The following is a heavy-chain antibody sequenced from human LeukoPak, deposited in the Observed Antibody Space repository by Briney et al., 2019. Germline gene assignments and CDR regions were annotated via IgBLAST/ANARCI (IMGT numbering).Heavy chain of an antibody. CDR1: GFTFSSYA. V-gene: IGHV3-23*01. J-gene: IGHJ4*02. CDR3: AKDPGAYYYDSSGYSHFDY. Sequence: PGGSLRLSCAASGFTFSSYAMSWVRQAPGKGLEWVSAISGSGGSTYYADSVKGRFTISRDNSKNTLYLQMNSLRAEDTAVYYCAKDPGAYYYDSSGYSHFDYWGQGTLVTVSS. D-gene: IGHD3-22*01. CDR2: ISGSGGST.